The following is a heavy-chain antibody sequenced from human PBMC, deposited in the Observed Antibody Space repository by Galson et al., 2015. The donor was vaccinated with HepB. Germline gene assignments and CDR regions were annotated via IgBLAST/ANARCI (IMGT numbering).Heavy chain of an antibody. V-gene: IGHV3-73*01. D-gene: IGHD6-13*01. CDR3: TRPSIAAAGRQSYWYFDL. CDR1: GFTFSGSA. J-gene: IGHJ2*01. Sequence: SLRLSCAASGFTFSGSAMHWVRQASGKGLEWVGRIRSKANSYATAYAASVKGRFTISRDDSKNTAYLQMNSLKTEDTAVYYCTRPSIAAAGRQSYWYFDLWGRGTLVTVSS. CDR2: IRSKANSYAT.